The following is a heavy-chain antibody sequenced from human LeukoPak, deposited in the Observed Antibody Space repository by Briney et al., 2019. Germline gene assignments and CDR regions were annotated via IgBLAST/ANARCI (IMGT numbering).Heavy chain of an antibody. J-gene: IGHJ6*02. D-gene: IGHD3-10*01. Sequence: PGGSLRLSCAASGFTVSSNYMTWVRQAPGKGLEWVSVIYSGGSTYYADSVKGRFTISRDNSKNTLYLQMNSLRAEDTAVYYCATYGPDPPVDYYYYGMDVWGQGTTVTVSS. CDR2: IYSGGST. CDR1: GFTVSSNY. CDR3: ATYGPDPPVDYYYYGMDV. V-gene: IGHV3-66*01.